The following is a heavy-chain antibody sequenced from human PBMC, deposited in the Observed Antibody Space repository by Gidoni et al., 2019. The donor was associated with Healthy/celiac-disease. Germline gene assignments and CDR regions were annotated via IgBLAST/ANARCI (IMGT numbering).Heavy chain of an antibody. D-gene: IGHD3-10*01. CDR1: GGSFSGYY. CDR3: ARVTGLGLEREINWFDP. CDR2: INHSGST. J-gene: IGHJ5*02. Sequence: QVQLQQWGAGLLKPSETLSLTCAVYGGSFSGYYWSWIRQPPGKGLEWIGEINHSGSTNYNPSLKSRVTISVDTSKNQFSLKLSSVTAAYTAVYYCARVTGLGLEREINWFDPWGQGTLVTVSS. V-gene: IGHV4-34*01.